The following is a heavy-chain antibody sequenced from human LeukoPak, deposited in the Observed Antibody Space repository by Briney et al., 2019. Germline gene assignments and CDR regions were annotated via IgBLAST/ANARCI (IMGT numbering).Heavy chain of an antibody. CDR2: ISGSGGGT. D-gene: IGHD6-19*01. Sequence: PGGSLRLSCAASGFTFNTYEMNWVRQAPGKGLEWVSSISGSGGGTYYADSVKGRFTISRDNSKNTLYLQMNSLRAEDTAVYYCAKDRVAGSYSYYFDYWGQGTLVTVSS. J-gene: IGHJ4*02. V-gene: IGHV3-23*01. CDR3: AKDRVAGSYSYYFDY. CDR1: GFTFNTYE.